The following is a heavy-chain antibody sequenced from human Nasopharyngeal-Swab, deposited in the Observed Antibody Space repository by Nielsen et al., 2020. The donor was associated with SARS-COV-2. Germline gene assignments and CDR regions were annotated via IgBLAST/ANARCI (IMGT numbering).Heavy chain of an antibody. V-gene: IGHV3-30*03. CDR3: ARDNDFEY. CDR2: ISYDGSNK. Sequence: LSLTCAASGFTFSSYGMHWVRQAPGKGLEWVAVISYDGSNKYYADSVKGRFTISRDNSKNTLYLQMNSLRAEDTAVYYCARDNDFEYWGQGTLVTVPS. CDR1: GFTFSSYG. J-gene: IGHJ4*02.